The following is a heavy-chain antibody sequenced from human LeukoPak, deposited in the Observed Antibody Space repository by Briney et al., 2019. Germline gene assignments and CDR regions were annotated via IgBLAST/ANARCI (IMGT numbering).Heavy chain of an antibody. Sequence: SETLSLTCTVSGGSISSSGYNWDWIRQPPGKGLEWIGNLYDSGSTYYNPSLKSRVTISVDTSNNQFSLKLSSVTAADTAVYYCARLNTPRPGDFWGQGTLVTVSS. D-gene: IGHD2/OR15-2a*01. CDR2: LYDSGST. CDR3: ARLNTPRPGDF. CDR1: GGSISSSGYN. J-gene: IGHJ4*02. V-gene: IGHV4-39*01.